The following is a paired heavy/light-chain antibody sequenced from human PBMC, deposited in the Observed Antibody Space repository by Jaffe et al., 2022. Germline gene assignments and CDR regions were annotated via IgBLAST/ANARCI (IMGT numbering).Heavy chain of an antibody. J-gene: IGHJ4*02. D-gene: IGHD2-2*01. CDR1: GGSISSSNW. CDR2: IYHSGST. Sequence: QVQLQESGPGLVKPSGTLSLTCAVSGGSISSSNWWSWIRQPPGKGLEWIGEIYHSGSTNYNPSLKSRVTISVDKSKNQFSLKLSSVTAADTAVYYCARKGLGYCSSTSCYAGKAFDYWGQGTLVTVSS. V-gene: IGHV4-4*02. CDR3: ARKGLGYCSSTSCYAGKAFDY.
Light chain of an antibody. J-gene: IGLJ1*01. V-gene: IGLV2-14*03. Sequence: QSALTQPASVSGSPGQSITISCTGTSSDVGGYNYVSWYQQHPGKAPKLMIYDVSNRPSGVSNRFSGSKSGNTASLTISGLQAEDEADYYCSSYTSSSTLDYVFGTGTKVTVL. CDR3: SSYTSSSTLDYV. CDR2: DVS. CDR1: SSDVGGYNY.